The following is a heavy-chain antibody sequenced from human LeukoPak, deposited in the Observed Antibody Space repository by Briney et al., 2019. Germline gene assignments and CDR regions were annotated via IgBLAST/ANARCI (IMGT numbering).Heavy chain of an antibody. CDR3: TTAKVGY. V-gene: IGHV3-15*01. CDR2: VKTEDDGGTE. J-gene: IGHJ4*02. CDR1: GFTFTDAW. D-gene: IGHD1-26*01. Sequence: GGSLRLSCAAPGFTFTDAWMSWVRQAPGKGLEWVARVKTEDDGGTEDYAAPVKGRFTISRDDSKSTLYLQMNSLKIEDTAVYYCTTAKVGYWGQGTLVTVSS.